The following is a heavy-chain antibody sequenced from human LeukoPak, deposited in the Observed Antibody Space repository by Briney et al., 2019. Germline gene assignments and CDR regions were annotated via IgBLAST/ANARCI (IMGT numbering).Heavy chain of an antibody. D-gene: IGHD3-9*01. J-gene: IGHJ2*01. CDR2: IYSSGST. CDR3: ARNLPTIFGHFDL. V-gene: IGHV4-4*07. Sequence: SETLSLTCTVSGGSISSYNWSWIRQPAGKGLEWIGRIYSSGSTNYNPSLKSRVSISVDTSKNQFSLKMSSVTAADTAVYYCARNLPTIFGHFDLWGRGTLVTVSS. CDR1: GGSISSYN.